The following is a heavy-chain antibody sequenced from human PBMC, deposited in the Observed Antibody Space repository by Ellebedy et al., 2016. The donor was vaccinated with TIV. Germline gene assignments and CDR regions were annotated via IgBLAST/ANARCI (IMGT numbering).Heavy chain of an antibody. D-gene: IGHD6-13*01. CDR1: GFTFSSYA. CDR3: AKDHAMGTALVSQTDY. J-gene: IGHJ4*02. CDR2: ISFSGGST. Sequence: PGGSLRLSCAGSGFTFSSYALSWVRQAPGKGLEWVSSISFSGGSTYYGDSVKGRFTISRDNSKNTLYLQMNSLRADDTAVYYCAKDHAMGTALVSQTDYWGQGTLVTVSS. V-gene: IGHV3-23*01.